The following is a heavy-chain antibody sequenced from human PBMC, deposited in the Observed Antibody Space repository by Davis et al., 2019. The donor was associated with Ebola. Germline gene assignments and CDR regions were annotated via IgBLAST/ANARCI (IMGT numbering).Heavy chain of an antibody. D-gene: IGHD3-16*01. Sequence: SETLSLTCAVYGGSFSGYYWSWIRQPPGKGLEWIGEINHSGSTNYNPSLKSRVTISVDKSKNQFSLKLSSVTAADTAVYYCAGRLRSFDYWGQGTLVTVSS. CDR3: AGRLRSFDY. J-gene: IGHJ4*02. V-gene: IGHV4-34*01. CDR2: INHSGST. CDR1: GGSFSGYY.